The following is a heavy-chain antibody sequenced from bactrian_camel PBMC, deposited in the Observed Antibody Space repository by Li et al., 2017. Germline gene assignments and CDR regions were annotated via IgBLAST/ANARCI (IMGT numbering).Heavy chain of an antibody. D-gene: IGHD5*01. CDR2: TYPYDGST. CDR1: GKTFTHSW. V-gene: IGHV3S6*01. CDR3: TEGGMVCSLGHCYGPNN. Sequence: HVQLVESGGGLVQPGGSLTLSCAVSGKTFTHSWMHWVRQAPGKGLEWLFSTYPYDGSTNSADSVKDRFTISADSAANILNLRMTNLKSEDTALYYCTEGGMVCSLGHCYGPNNWGQGTQVTFS. J-gene: IGHJ4*01.